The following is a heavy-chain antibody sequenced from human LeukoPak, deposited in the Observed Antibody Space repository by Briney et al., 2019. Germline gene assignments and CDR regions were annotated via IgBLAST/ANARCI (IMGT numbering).Heavy chain of an antibody. CDR2: ISDSGGRT. D-gene: IGHD3-22*01. V-gene: IGHV3-23*01. CDR1: GFTFSNYG. J-gene: IGHJ4*02. CDR3: VRGSSGYLDY. Sequence: GGSLRLSCAVSGFTFSNYGMSWVRQAPGKGLEWVSAISDSGGRTYYADSVKGRFTISRDNSKNTLYLQMNSLRAEDTAVYYCVRGSSGYLDYWGQGTLVTVSS.